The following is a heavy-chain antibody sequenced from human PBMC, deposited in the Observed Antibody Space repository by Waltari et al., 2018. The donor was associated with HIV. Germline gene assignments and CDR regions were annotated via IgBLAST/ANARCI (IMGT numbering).Heavy chain of an antibody. CDR1: GCSISSSSYY. CDR3: ARDPVVVITPYYYYGMDV. Sequence: QLQLQESGPGLVKPSETLSLTCTVSGCSISSSSYYWGWIRQPPGKGLEWIGSIYYSGSTYYNPSLKSRVTISVDTSKNQFSLKLSSVTAADTAVYYCARDPVVVITPYYYYGMDVWGQGTTVTVSS. D-gene: IGHD3-22*01. CDR2: IYYSGST. J-gene: IGHJ6*02. V-gene: IGHV4-39*07.